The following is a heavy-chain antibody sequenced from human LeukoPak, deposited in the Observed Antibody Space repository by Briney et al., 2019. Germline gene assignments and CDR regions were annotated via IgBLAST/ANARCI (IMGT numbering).Heavy chain of an antibody. J-gene: IGHJ6*02. D-gene: IGHD6-13*01. V-gene: IGHV4-61*08. CDR1: GGSISSGGYY. CDR3: ARRTTPGYSSSWYPDYYYGMDV. Sequence: SETLSLTCTVSGGSISSGGYYWSWIRQHPGKGLEWIGYIYYSGSTNYNPSLKSRVTISVDTSKNQFSLKLSSVTAADTAVYYCARRTTPGYSSSWYPDYYYGMDVWGQGTTVTVSS. CDR2: IYYSGST.